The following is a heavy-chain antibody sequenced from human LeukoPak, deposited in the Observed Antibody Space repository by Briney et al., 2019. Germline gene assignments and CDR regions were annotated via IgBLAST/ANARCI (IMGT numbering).Heavy chain of an antibody. CDR1: GYTFTSYG. D-gene: IGHD3-10*01. Sequence: GASVKVSCKASGYTFTSYGISWVRQAPGQGLEWMGWISSYNGNTNYAQKLQGRVTMTTDTSTSAAYMELRSLRSDDTAVYYCARALKRSRITMVRGVIIAMGYWGQGTLVTVSS. CDR3: ARALKRSRITMVRGVIIAMGY. J-gene: IGHJ4*02. V-gene: IGHV1-18*01. CDR2: ISSYNGNT.